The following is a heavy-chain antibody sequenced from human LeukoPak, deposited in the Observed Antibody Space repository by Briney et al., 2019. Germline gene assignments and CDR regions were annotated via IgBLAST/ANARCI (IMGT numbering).Heavy chain of an antibody. J-gene: IGHJ4*02. CDR3: ARRCSGGSCYNN. V-gene: IGHV4-34*01. CDR1: GGSFSGYY. CDR2: INHSGST. Sequence: SETLSLTCAVYGGSFSGYYWSWIRQPPGKGLEWIGEINHSGSTNYNPSLKSRVTVSIDTSKNQFSLKLSSVTAADTAVYYCARRCSGGSCYNNWGQGTLVTVSS. D-gene: IGHD2-15*01.